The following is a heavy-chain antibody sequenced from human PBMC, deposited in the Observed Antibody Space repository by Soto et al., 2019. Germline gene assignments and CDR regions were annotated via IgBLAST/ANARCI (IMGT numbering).Heavy chain of an antibody. Sequence: SETLSLTCTVSGASMSDYYGSWIRQSPGKGLEHIGYLHYGGSANYNPSLKSRVTISMDTSKNQFFLKLNSVTAADTALYYCARSGHTFVGVVWGQGIPVTVSS. J-gene: IGHJ4*02. CDR1: GASMSDYY. CDR3: ARSGHTFVGVV. D-gene: IGHD3-16*01. CDR2: LHYGGSA. V-gene: IGHV4-59*01.